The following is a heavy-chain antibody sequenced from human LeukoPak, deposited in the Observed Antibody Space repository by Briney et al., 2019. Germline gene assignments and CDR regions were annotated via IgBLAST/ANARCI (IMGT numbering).Heavy chain of an antibody. CDR2: IYSGGST. CDR3: AKVAEVGATGYYYYMDV. J-gene: IGHJ6*03. D-gene: IGHD1-26*01. V-gene: IGHV3-66*01. CDR1: GFTVSSNY. Sequence: GGSLRLSCAASGFTVSSNYMNWVRQAPGKGLEWVSVIYSGGSTYYADSVKGRFTISRDNSKNTLYLQMNSLRAEDTAVYYCAKVAEVGATGYYYYMDVWGKGTTVTISS.